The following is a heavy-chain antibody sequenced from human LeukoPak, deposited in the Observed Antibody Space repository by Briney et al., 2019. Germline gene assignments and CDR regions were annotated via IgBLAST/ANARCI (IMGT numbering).Heavy chain of an antibody. Sequence: ASVKVSCKASGYTFSGYYMHWVRQAPGQGLEWMGWINANSGGTNYAQRFQGRVTMTRDTSISTAYMELSRLRSDDTAVYYCARIGGSGYTYGTFGYWGQGTLVTVSS. CDR3: ARIGGSGYTYGTFGY. D-gene: IGHD5-18*01. V-gene: IGHV1-2*02. J-gene: IGHJ4*02. CDR2: INANSGGT. CDR1: GYTFSGYY.